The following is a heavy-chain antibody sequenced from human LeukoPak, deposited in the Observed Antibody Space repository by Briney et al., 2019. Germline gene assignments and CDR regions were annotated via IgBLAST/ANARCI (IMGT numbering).Heavy chain of an antibody. V-gene: IGHV3-7*01. CDR2: IQKDGSLK. D-gene: IGHD3-16*01. CDR1: GFTFSSHW. CDR3: VVLRGSTRFDY. Sequence: GGSLRLSCAASGFTFSSHWMSWVRQAPGKGLEWVANIQKDGSLKYYVDSVRGRFTISRDNAKNSLYLQMNSLRAEDTAVYHCVVLRGSTRFDYWGQGTLVTVPS. J-gene: IGHJ4*02.